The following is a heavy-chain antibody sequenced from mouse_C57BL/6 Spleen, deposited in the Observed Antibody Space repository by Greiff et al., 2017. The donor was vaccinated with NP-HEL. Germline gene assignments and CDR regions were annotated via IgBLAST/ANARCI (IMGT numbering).Heavy chain of an antibody. V-gene: IGHV14-4*01. CDR3: TTDCYVISYGFAY. Sequence: EVQLQQSGAELVRPGASVKLSCTASGFNIKDDYMHWVKQRPEQGLEWIGWIDPENGDTEYASKFQGKATITADTSSNTAYLQLSSLTSEDTAVYYGTTDCYVISYGFAYWGQGTLVTVSA. CDR2: IDPENGDT. J-gene: IGHJ3*01. CDR1: GFNIKDDY. D-gene: IGHD1-1*01.